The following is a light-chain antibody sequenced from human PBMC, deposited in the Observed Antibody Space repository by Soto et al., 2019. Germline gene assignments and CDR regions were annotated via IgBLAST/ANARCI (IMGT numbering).Light chain of an antibody. CDR1: QRVSSY. V-gene: IGKV3D-15*01. J-gene: IGKJ1*01. CDR3: QHYSLYSPWT. Sequence: ILITQSPSTLSAPPGERATLFCRASQRVSSYLAWYQQKPGQAPTLLIYDTSNRATGIPARFSGSGSATAFTLTISSLQPADSATYYCQHYSLYSPWTFGQGTKVDI. CDR2: DTS.